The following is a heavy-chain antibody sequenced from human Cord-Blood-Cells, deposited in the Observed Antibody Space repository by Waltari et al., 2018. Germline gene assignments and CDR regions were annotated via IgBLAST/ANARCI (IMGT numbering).Heavy chain of an antibody. CDR3: AMWGAARRDAFDI. CDR2: MSSSGSNL. Sequence: EVQLVESGGGLVQPGGSLRLSCAASGFTFSSYEMNWVRQAPGKGLEWVSYMSSSGSNLYYPEPWKGRFNIPRDNAKNSLYLEMNSLRAEDTAVYYCAMWGAARRDAFDIWGQGTMVTVAS. CDR1: GFTFSSYE. D-gene: IGHD6-6*01. J-gene: IGHJ3*02. V-gene: IGHV3-48*03.